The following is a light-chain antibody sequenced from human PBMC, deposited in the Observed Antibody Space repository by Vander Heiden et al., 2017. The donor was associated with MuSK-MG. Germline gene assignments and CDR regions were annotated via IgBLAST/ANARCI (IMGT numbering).Light chain of an antibody. Sequence: DIEMTQSPSSLSASVGDRVTITCRASQTVTTYLNWYQQKPGKAPKLLIYAVFSLPSGVRVRFSGSGSVIDFSRTICGLLPGNFATYYCQQTDNFPQTFGQGTTVDI. J-gene: IGKJ1*01. CDR1: QTVTTY. CDR2: AVF. V-gene: IGKV1-39*01. CDR3: QQTDNFPQT.